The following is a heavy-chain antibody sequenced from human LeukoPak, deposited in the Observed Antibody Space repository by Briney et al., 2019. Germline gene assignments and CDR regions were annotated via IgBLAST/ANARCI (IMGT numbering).Heavy chain of an antibody. CDR3: ARGPTNGQAFDY. D-gene: IGHD2-8*01. CDR2: IREDGSQK. J-gene: IGHJ4*02. CDR1: GFTFSSSW. V-gene: IGHV3-7*01. Sequence: GGSLRLSCVASGFTFSSSWMTWVRQAPGKGLEWVASIREDGSQKTAVDSVRGRFTISRDNAKNSVYLQMDSLRAEDTAVYYCARGPTNGQAFDYWGQGTLVSVS.